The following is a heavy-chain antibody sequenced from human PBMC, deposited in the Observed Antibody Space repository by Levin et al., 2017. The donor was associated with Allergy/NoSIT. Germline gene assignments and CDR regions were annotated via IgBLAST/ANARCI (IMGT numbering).Heavy chain of an antibody. J-gene: IGHJ4*02. Sequence: GGSLRLSCAASGFTFDTYAMNWVRQAPGEGLEWVSGISDSGGNTYYADSVKGRFTISRDNSRHTVYLQMNNLRAEDTAIYYCPKDRYCTTATGPVDYWGQGVLVTVSS. CDR3: PKDRYCTTATGPVDY. CDR2: ISDSGGNT. D-gene: IGHD2-8*01. CDR1: GFTFDTYA. V-gene: IGHV3-23*01.